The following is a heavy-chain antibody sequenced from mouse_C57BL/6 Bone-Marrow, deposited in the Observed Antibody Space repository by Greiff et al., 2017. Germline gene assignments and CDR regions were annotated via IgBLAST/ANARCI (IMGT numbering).Heavy chain of an antibody. CDR3: ARRGVTTIDY. Sequence: QVHVKQSGAELVKPGASVKMSCKASGYTFTSYWITWVKQRPGQGLAWIGDIYPGSGSTNYNEKFKRKAPRTVDTSSSTAYMQLSSLTSEDSAVYYCARRGVTTIDYWGKGTTLTVSS. V-gene: IGHV1-55*01. CDR2: IYPGSGST. J-gene: IGHJ2*01. CDR1: GYTFTSYW. D-gene: IGHD2-2*01.